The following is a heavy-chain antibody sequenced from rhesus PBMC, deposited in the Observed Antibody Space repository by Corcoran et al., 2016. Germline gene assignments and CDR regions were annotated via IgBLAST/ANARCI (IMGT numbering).Heavy chain of an antibody. Sequence: QLQLPESGPGRVTPSETLALPSSVAGGRVSRINGWPWIRQPPVKGLAVFGRFSGRGGSTHYNPARPGRVTISTDTSKTQVSLKVGSVTAADTAVYYCARVRDSSSYFWDYGLDSWGQGVVVTVSS. CDR2: FSGRGGST. J-gene: IGHJ6*01. D-gene: IGHD6-43*01. V-gene: IGHV4-57*01. CDR3: ARVRDSSSYFWDYGLDS. CDR1: GGRVSRING.